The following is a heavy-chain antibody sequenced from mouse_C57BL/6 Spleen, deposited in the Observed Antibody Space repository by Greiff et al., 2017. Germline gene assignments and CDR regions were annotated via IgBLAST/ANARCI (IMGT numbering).Heavy chain of an antibody. Sequence: VQLQQSGAELVKPGASVKISCKASGYAFSSYWMNWVKQRPGKGLEWIGQIYPGDGDTNYNGKFKGKATLTADKSSSTAYMQLSSLTSEDSAVYFCAREDYYGSSYSFAYWGQGTLVTVSA. CDR2: IYPGDGDT. D-gene: IGHD1-1*01. V-gene: IGHV1-80*01. CDR1: GYAFSSYW. CDR3: AREDYYGSSYSFAY. J-gene: IGHJ3*01.